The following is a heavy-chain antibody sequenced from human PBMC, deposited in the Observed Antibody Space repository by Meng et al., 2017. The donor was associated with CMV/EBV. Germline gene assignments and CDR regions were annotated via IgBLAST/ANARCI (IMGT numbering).Heavy chain of an antibody. D-gene: IGHD2/OR15-2a*01. V-gene: IGHV3-66*02. CDR3: ARKIVDDAFDI. CDR2: IYSGGST. CDR1: GGSISSGDYY. J-gene: IGHJ3*02. Sequence: ETLSLTCTVSGGSISSGDYYWSWIRQAPGKGLEWVSVIYSGGSTYYADSVKGRFTISRDNSKNTLYLQMNSLRAEDTAAYYCARKIVDDAFDIWGQGTMVTVSS.